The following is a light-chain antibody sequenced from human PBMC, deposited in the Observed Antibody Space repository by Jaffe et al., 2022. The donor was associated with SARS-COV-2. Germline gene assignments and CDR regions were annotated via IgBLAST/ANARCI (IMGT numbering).Light chain of an antibody. V-gene: IGKV3-15*01. J-gene: IGKJ4*01. CDR3: QQYNNWPLT. CDR1: QGVSSY. Sequence: EIVMTQSPATLSVSPGERATLSCRASQGVSSYLAWYQQKPGQAPRLLIYGASTRATGIPARFSGSGSGTEFTLTISSLQSEDFAVYYCQQYNNWPLTFGGGTKVEIK. CDR2: GAS.